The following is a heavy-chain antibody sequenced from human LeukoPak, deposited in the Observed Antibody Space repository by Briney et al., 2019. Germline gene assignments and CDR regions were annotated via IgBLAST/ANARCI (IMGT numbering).Heavy chain of an antibody. D-gene: IGHD2-21*01. CDR2: ITGRGDST. V-gene: IGHV3-23*01. Sequence: GGSLRLSCAASGYTFSNYAVSWVRQAPGKGLEWVSAITGRGDSTYYADSVKGRFSISRDNSRNTFYLQMDSLRVEDTAVYYCANDRVAIATNWYFDLWGRGTLVSVSS. CDR3: ANDRVAIATNWYFDL. CDR1: GYTFSNYA. J-gene: IGHJ2*01.